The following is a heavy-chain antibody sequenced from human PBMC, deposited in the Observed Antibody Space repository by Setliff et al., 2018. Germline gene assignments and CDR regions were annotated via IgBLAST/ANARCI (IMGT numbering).Heavy chain of an antibody. D-gene: IGHD3-10*01. CDR3: ARTINFLGSGTWGYMDV. V-gene: IGHV4-59*04. CDR2: IDHGGGS. Sequence: PSETLSLTCTVSGDSIYNHFWSWVRQPPGKGLEWIGDIDHGGGSSYNPSLQSRVTLSLDTSENEFSLRLTSVTAADTAVYFCARTINFLGSGTWGYMDVWGKGTTVTVSS. J-gene: IGHJ6*03. CDR1: GDSIYNHF.